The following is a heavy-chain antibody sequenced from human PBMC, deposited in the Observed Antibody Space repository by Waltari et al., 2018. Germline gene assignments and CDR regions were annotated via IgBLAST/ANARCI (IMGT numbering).Heavy chain of an antibody. V-gene: IGHV3-23*01. CDR2: ISGSSGRT. D-gene: IGHD6-13*01. CDR3: AGGGDSSSWYGSYYYYYGMDV. CDR1: GFTFSSYA. J-gene: IGHJ6*02. Sequence: EVQLLESGGGLVQPGGSLRLSCAASGFTFSSYAMSWVRQAPGKGLEWVSAISGSSGRTYCADSVKGRFTISRDNSKNPLYLQMNSLRAEDTAVYYCAGGGDSSSWYGSYYYYYGMDVWGQGTTVTVSS.